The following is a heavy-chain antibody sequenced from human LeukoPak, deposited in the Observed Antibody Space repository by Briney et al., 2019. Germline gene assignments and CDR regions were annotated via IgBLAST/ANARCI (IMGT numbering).Heavy chain of an antibody. CDR2: INHSGST. CDR3: ARGRVDYDFWSVKVAFDI. D-gene: IGHD3-3*01. CDR1: GGCFSGYY. J-gene: IGHJ3*02. V-gene: IGHV4-34*01. Sequence: SETLSLTCAVYGGCFSGYYWSWIRQPPGKGVEWIGEINHSGSTNYNPSLKSGVTISVDTSKNQFSLKLSSVPAADTAVYYCARGRVDYDFWSVKVAFDIWGQGTMVTVSS.